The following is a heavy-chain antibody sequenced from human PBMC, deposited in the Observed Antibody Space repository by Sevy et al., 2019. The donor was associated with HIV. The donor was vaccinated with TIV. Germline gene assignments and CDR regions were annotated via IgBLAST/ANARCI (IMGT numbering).Heavy chain of an antibody. CDR1: GGSITSLY. V-gene: IGHV4-59*08. CDR2: IYYNGHI. Sequence: SETLSLTCTVSGGSITSLYWNWIRQPPGKGLEWIANIYYNGHINYNPSLKSRVTLSLDTSKNQFSLRLSSVTAADTAVYYCARRGYDLAHFDYWGQGTLVTVSS. J-gene: IGHJ4*02. D-gene: IGHD5-12*01. CDR3: ARRGYDLAHFDY.